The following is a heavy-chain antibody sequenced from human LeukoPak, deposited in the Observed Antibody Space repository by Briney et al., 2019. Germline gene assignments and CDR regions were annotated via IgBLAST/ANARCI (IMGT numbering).Heavy chain of an antibody. V-gene: IGHV4-59*01. D-gene: IGHD6-13*01. CDR2: IYYSGST. CDR3: ARRIAPAGTAFDY. J-gene: IGHJ4*02. CDR1: GGSISSYY. Sequence: SETLSLTCTVSGGSISSYYWSWIRQPPGKGLEWIGYIYYSGSTNYNSSLKSRVTISVDTSKNQFSLKLSSVTAADTAVYYCARRIAPAGTAFDYWGQGTLVTVSS.